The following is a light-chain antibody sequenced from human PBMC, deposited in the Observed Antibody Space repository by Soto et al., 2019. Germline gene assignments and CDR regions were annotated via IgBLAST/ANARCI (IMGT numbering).Light chain of an antibody. Sequence: SVLAQPPSASGNPGQRITISCSGSTSNIESHPVNWFQQVPGAAPKLLITTNNQRPSGVPDRFSGSKSGASASLAISGLQSEDEATYYCATWDDSRNGVFGTGTKVTVL. CDR1: TSNIESHP. V-gene: IGLV1-44*01. CDR3: ATWDDSRNGV. J-gene: IGLJ1*01. CDR2: TNN.